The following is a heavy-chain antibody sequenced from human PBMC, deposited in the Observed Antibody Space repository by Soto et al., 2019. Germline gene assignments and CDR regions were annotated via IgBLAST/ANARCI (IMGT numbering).Heavy chain of an antibody. D-gene: IGHD2-15*01. CDR1: GASISSGGYS. CDR2: MYQSERT. V-gene: IGHV4-30-2*01. Sequence: QLQLQESGSGLVKPSQTLSLACAVSGASISSGGYSWSWIRQPPGKGLEWIGYMYQSERTYYNSSAKSRVTISEHRAKNNIALKLSSVTAADTAMYYCARARYCSGGSCYSDYWGPGILVTVSS. J-gene: IGHJ4*02. CDR3: ARARYCSGGSCYSDY.